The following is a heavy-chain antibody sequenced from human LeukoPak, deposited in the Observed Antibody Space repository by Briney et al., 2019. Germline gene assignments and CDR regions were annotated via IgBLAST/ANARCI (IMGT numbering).Heavy chain of an antibody. Sequence: SETLSLTCTVSGYFSTAYYWGWIRQPPGKGLEWIASIRHDGHTYYNPSLRSQVSISVDMSRNQFSLKLNSLTAADTAVYYCARQVATKGEWAFDVWGQGTMVTVSS. CDR1: GYFSTAYY. CDR3: ARQVATKGEWAFDV. CDR2: IRHDGHT. J-gene: IGHJ3*01. D-gene: IGHD5-12*01. V-gene: IGHV4-38-2*02.